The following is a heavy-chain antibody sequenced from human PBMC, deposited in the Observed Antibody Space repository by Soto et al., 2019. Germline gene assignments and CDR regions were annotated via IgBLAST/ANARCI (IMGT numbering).Heavy chain of an antibody. Sequence: GGSLRLSCAASGFTFSSYWMSWVRQAPGKGLEWVANIKQDGSEKYYVDSVKGRFTISRDNAKNSLYLQMNSLRAEDTAVYYCARTSTSGWQDYYYYGMDVWGQGTTVTVSS. CDR3: ARTSTSGWQDYYYYGMDV. J-gene: IGHJ6*02. CDR1: GFTFSSYW. D-gene: IGHD6-19*01. CDR2: IKQDGSEK. V-gene: IGHV3-7*05.